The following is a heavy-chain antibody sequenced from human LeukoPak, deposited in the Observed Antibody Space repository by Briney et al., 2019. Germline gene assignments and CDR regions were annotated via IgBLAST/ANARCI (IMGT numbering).Heavy chain of an antibody. J-gene: IGHJ6*03. CDR1: GFIFSSYA. CDR3: ARVWGYYYMDV. D-gene: IGHD3-16*01. CDR2: ISSNGGRT. V-gene: IGHV3-64*02. Sequence: PGGSLRLSCAASGFIFSSYAMHWVRQSPGKGLEYVSAISSNGGRTYYADSVKGRFTFSRDNSKKTLFLQMGSLRTEDMAVYYCARVWGYYYMDVWGKGTTVTISS.